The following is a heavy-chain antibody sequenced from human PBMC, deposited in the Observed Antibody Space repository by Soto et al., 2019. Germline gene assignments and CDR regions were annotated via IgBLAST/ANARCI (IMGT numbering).Heavy chain of an antibody. CDR2: IYYDGSDR. Sequence: QVQLVESGGVVVQPGRSLRLSCAASGFTFSTYGMHWVRQAPGKGLDWVAVIYYDGSDRYYEDSVKGRFTISRDNSKSTLYLPMNSVRVTETADYYGAKYRASSHLFENFAIDVWGQGTTVTVSS. V-gene: IGHV3-30*18. CDR3: AKYRASSHLFENFAIDV. CDR1: GFTFSTYG. D-gene: IGHD2-2*01. J-gene: IGHJ6*02.